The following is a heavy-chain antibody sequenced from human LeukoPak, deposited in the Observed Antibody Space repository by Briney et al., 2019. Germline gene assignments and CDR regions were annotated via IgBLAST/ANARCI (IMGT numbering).Heavy chain of an antibody. CDR1: GFTFSSYG. Sequence: GGSLRLSCAASGFTFSSYGMHWVRQAPGKGLEWVAVISYDGSNKYYADSVKGRFTISRDNSKNTLYLQMNSLRAEDTAVYYCWRRNYGGNAPYYYGMDVWGQGTTVTVSS. CDR2: ISYDGSNK. D-gene: IGHD4-23*01. CDR3: WRRNYGGNAPYYYGMDV. V-gene: IGHV3-30*03. J-gene: IGHJ6*02.